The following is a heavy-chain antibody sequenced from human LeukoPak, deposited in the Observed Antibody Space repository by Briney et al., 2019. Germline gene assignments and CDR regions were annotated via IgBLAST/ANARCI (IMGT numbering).Heavy chain of an antibody. J-gene: IGHJ4*02. D-gene: IGHD3-3*01. CDR1: GFTFSSYG. V-gene: IGHV3-30*18. CDR3: AKDQSGYQDY. CDR2: ISYDGSNK. Sequence: GGSLRLSCAASGFTFSSYGMHWVRQAPGKGLEWVAVISYDGSNKYYADSVKGRFTISRDNSKNTLYLQMNSLRAEDTAVYYCAKDQSGYQDYWGQGTLVTASS.